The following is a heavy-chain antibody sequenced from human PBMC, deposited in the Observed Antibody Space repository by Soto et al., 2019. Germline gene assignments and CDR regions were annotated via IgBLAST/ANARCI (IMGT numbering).Heavy chain of an antibody. V-gene: IGHV3-23*01. D-gene: IGHD5-18*01. Sequence: GESLKISCAASGFTFSSYAMSWVRQAPGKGLEWVSAISGSGGSTYYADSVKGRFTISRDNSKNTLYLQMNSLRAEDTAVYYCAKGSVDTAMVRRYYYYYMDVWGKGTTVIVSS. J-gene: IGHJ6*03. CDR3: AKGSVDTAMVRRYYYYYMDV. CDR2: ISGSGGST. CDR1: GFTFSSYA.